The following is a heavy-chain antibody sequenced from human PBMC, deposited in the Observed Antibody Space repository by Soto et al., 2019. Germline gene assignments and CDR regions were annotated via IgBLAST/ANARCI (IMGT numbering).Heavy chain of an antibody. V-gene: IGHV1-2*02. D-gene: IGHD6-13*01. Sequence: QVQLVQSGAEVKRPGASVKVSCKASGYTFSAYYVHWVRQAPDQGLEWMGWINPNTGDTYFAQKFQDRVTMTRDTSISTAYMEVGSLRSDDTAVYFCARQQDRGIIAAGLDYWGQGALVTVSS. CDR2: INPNTGDT. J-gene: IGHJ4*02. CDR1: GYTFSAYY. CDR3: ARQQDRGIIAAGLDY.